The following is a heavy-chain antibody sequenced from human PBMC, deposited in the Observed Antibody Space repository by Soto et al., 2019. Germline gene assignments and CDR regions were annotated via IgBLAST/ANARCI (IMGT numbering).Heavy chain of an antibody. D-gene: IGHD6-19*01. CDR3: EKGGAVAGIIDQLT. J-gene: IGHJ5*02. Sequence: GGSLRLSCAASGFTFSSYAMIWVRQAPGKGLEWVSAISGSGGSTYYADSVKGRFTISRDNSKNTLYLQMNSLRAEDTAVYYCEKGGAVAGIIDQLTWGQGTLVTVS. V-gene: IGHV3-23*01. CDR1: GFTFSSYA. CDR2: ISGSGGST.